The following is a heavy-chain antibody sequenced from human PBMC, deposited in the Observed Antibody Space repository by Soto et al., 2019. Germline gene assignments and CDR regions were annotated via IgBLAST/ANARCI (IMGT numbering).Heavy chain of an antibody. V-gene: IGHV4-59*12. CDR1: GGSISSYY. Sequence: SETLSLTCPVSGGSISSYYWSWIRQPPGKGLEWIGYIYYSGSTNYNPSLKSRVTISVDTSKNQFSLKLTSVTAADTAVYYCARDPAPWGQGTLVTVSS. CDR3: ARDPAP. CDR2: IYYSGST. J-gene: IGHJ5*02.